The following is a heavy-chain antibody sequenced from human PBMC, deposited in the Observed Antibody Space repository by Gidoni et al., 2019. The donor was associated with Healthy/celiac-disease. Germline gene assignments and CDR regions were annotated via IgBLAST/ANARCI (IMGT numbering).Heavy chain of an antibody. CDR3: ARDKVDCSGGSCYSYYFDY. CDR1: GFTFSSYE. Sequence: EVQLVESGGGLVQPGGSLRLSCAASGFTFSSYEMNWVRQAPGKGLEWVSYISSSGSTIYYADSVKGRFTISRDNAKNSLYLQMNSLRAEDTAVYYCARDKVDCSGGSCYSYYFDYWGQGTLVTVSS. CDR2: ISSSGSTI. D-gene: IGHD2-15*01. V-gene: IGHV3-48*03. J-gene: IGHJ4*02.